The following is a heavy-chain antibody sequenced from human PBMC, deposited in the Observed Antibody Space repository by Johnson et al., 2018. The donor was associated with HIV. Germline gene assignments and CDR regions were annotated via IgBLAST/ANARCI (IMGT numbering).Heavy chain of an antibody. CDR1: GFTFSNYA. CDR3: ARDQSNGWNRGAFDI. V-gene: IGHV3-NL1*01. D-gene: IGHD6-19*01. Sequence: QVQLVESGGGVVQPGRSLRLSCAASGFTFSNYAMHWVRQAPGKGLEWVAVIYSGGNTYSADSLKGRFPISRDKSKNTLYLQMNSLRAEDTAVYYCARDQSNGWNRGAFDIWGQGTVVTVSS. CDR2: IYSGGNT. J-gene: IGHJ3*02.